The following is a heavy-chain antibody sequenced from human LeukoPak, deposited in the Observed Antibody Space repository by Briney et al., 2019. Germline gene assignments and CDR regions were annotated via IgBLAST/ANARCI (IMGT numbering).Heavy chain of an antibody. D-gene: IGHD6-19*01. CDR1: GGTFSSYA. CDR2: IIPIFGTA. CDR3: ASAISLTGYSSGWYGKAFDY. Sequence: GASVKVSCKASGGTFSSYAISWVRQAPGQGLEWMGGIIPIFGTANYAQKFQGRVTITTDESTSTAYMELSSLRSEDTAVYYCASAISLTGYSSGWYGKAFDYWGQGTLVTVSS. V-gene: IGHV1-69*05. J-gene: IGHJ4*02.